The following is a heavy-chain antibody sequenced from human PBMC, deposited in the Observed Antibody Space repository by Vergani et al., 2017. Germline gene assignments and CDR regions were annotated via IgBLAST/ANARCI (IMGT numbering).Heavy chain of an antibody. Sequence: QVQLVQSGSEVRKPGASVKVSCQVSGYSLTELTIHWVRQAPGKGLEWMGGFDPEHGEVTFAHHIQGRVTMTEDRSTDTAYMELSSLRPEDTALYYFAIVTDYYDSSGYYLGYWGQGTLVTVSS. V-gene: IGHV1-24*01. CDR2: FDPEHGEV. CDR1: GYSLTELT. J-gene: IGHJ4*02. CDR3: AIVTDYYDSSGYYLGY. D-gene: IGHD3-22*01.